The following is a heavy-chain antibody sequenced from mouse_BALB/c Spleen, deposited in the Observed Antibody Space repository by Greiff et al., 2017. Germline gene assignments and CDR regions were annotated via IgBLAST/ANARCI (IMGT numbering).Heavy chain of an antibody. CDR3: ARADGYYYAMDY. J-gene: IGHJ4*01. V-gene: IGHV5-9-4*01. CDR1: GFTFSSYA. Sequence: EVKVEESGGGLVKPGGSLKLSCAASGFTFSSYAMSWVRQSPEKRLEWVAEISSGGSYTYYPDTVTGRFTISRDNAKNTLYLEMSSLRSEDTAMYYCARADGYYYAMDYWGQGTSVTVSS. CDR2: ISSGGSYT. D-gene: IGHD2-3*01.